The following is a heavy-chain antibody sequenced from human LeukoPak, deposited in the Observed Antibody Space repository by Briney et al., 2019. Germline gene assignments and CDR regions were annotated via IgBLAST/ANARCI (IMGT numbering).Heavy chain of an antibody. J-gene: IGHJ4*02. Sequence: GGSLRLSCAASGFTFSYHWMTWVRQAPGKGLEWVSYISSSGSTIYYADSVKGRFTISRDNAKNSLYLQMNSLRAEDTAVYYCARTSTVTTKTGDYWGQGTLVTVSS. D-gene: IGHD4-17*01. CDR2: ISSSGSTI. V-gene: IGHV3-11*01. CDR3: ARTSTVTTKTGDY. CDR1: GFTFSYHW.